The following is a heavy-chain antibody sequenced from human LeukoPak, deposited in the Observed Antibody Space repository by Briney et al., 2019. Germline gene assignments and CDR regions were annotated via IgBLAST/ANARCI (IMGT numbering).Heavy chain of an antibody. V-gene: IGHV3-30*18. Sequence: GRSLRPSCAASGFTFSSYGMHWVRQAPGKGLEWVAVISYDGSNKYYADSVKGRFTISRDNSKNTLYLQMNSLRAEDTAVYYCAKGQISEYAYQLNFDYWGQGTLVTVSS. J-gene: IGHJ4*02. CDR3: AKGQISEYAYQLNFDY. D-gene: IGHD2-2*01. CDR1: GFTFSSYG. CDR2: ISYDGSNK.